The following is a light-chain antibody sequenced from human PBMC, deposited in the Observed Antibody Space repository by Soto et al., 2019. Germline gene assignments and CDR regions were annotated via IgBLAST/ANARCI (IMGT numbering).Light chain of an antibody. V-gene: IGKV3-11*01. J-gene: IGKJ4*01. Sequence: EIVLTQSPATLSLSPGERATLSCRASQSVSSYMSWYQQKRGQAPRLLIFDTSYRASGIPVRFSGSGSGTDFTLTISSLEPEDFAVYYCQQRWDWPLTFGGGTKVDIK. CDR2: DTS. CDR3: QQRWDWPLT. CDR1: QSVSSY.